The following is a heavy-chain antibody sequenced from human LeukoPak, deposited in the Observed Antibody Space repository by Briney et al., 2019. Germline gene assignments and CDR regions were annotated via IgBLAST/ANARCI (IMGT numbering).Heavy chain of an antibody. CDR3: ARAYDFWSGYMPY. CDR2: IYYSGST. D-gene: IGHD3-3*01. CDR1: GGSISSGGYD. Sequence: PSETLSLTCTVSGGSISSGGYDWSWIRQHPGKGLEWIGYIYYSGSTYYNPSLKSRVTISVDTSKNQFSLKLSSVTAADTAVYYCARAYDFWSGYMPYWGQGTLVTVSS. J-gene: IGHJ4*02. V-gene: IGHV4-31*03.